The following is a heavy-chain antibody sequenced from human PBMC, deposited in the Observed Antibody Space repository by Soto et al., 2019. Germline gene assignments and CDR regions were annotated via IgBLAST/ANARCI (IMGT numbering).Heavy chain of an antibody. CDR3: AAERADSSGYRA. CDR1: GFTFTSSA. D-gene: IGHD3-22*01. V-gene: IGHV1-58*02. CDR2: IVVGSGNT. J-gene: IGHJ5*02. Sequence: SVKVSCNASGFTFTSSAMQWVRQARGQRLEWIGWIVVGSGNTNYAQKFQERVTITRDMSTSTAYMELSSLRSEDTAVYYCAAERADSSGYRAWGQGTLVTVSS.